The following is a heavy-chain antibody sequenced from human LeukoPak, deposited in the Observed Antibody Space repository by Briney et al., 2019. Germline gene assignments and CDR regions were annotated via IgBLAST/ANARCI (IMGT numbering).Heavy chain of an antibody. CDR2: IKSNADGGTP. CDR1: GFSFMNAW. J-gene: IGHJ4*02. Sequence: GGSLRLSCAASGFSFMNAWMIWVRQAPGKGLEWVGRIKSNADGGTPDYAAPARGRFTISRDDSKNTLHLQMNSLKTEDTAVYYCTTFYHEYSPYWGRGTLVTVSS. V-gene: IGHV3-15*01. D-gene: IGHD2/OR15-2a*01. CDR3: TTFYHEYSPY.